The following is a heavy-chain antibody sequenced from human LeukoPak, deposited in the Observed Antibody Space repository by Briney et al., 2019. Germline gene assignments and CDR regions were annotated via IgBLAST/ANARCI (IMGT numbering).Heavy chain of an antibody. Sequence: ASVKVSCKASGYIFTNFFLHWVRQVPGQGLEWMARVRPSDGGTLYGQKLQDRLTVTRDTPTSTIYMELNNLITEDTAVYYCAREVVTGVGATDFWGQGTLVTVSS. J-gene: IGHJ4*02. CDR1: GYIFTNFF. V-gene: IGHV1-46*04. CDR3: AREVVTGVGATDF. CDR2: VRPSDGGT. D-gene: IGHD2-21*02.